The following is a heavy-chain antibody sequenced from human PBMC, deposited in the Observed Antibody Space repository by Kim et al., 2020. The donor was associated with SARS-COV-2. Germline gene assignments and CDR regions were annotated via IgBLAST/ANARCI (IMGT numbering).Heavy chain of an antibody. Sequence: VKGRFTISRDGSKSIAYLQMNSLKTEDTAVYYCTRTYSSGGYYYYYGMDVWGQGTTVTVSS. CDR3: TRTYSSGGYYYYYGMDV. V-gene: IGHV3-49*01. J-gene: IGHJ6*02. D-gene: IGHD6-19*01.